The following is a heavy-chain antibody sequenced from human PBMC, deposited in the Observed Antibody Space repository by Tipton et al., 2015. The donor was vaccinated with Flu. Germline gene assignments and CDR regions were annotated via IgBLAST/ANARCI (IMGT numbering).Heavy chain of an antibody. Sequence: QVQLVQSGAEVKKPGASVKVSCKASGYTCTSYAIGWVRQAPGQGLEWMGWISAYNGNTKYAQKFQGRVNMTTDTSTNTAYMELRSLRSDDTAVFYCARDTLNYDILTRYYNSDAFDFWGQGTMVTVSS. V-gene: IGHV1-18*01. D-gene: IGHD3-9*01. CDR1: GYTCTSYA. CDR3: ARDTLNYDILTRYYNSDAFDF. CDR2: ISAYNGNT. J-gene: IGHJ3*01.